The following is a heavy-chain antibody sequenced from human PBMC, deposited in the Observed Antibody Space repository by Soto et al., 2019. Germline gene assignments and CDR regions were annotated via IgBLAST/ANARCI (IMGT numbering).Heavy chain of an antibody. V-gene: IGHV4-39*01. CDR2: IYYSGST. CDR3: ARHREGVRKVQLVVNWFDP. J-gene: IGHJ5*02. D-gene: IGHD6-13*01. Sequence: QLQLQESGPGLVKPSETLSLTCTVSGGSISSSSYYWGWIRQPPGKGLEWIGSIYYSGSTYYNPSLKSRVTISVDTSKNQFSLKLSSVTAADTAVYYCARHREGVRKVQLVVNWFDPWGQGTLVTVSS. CDR1: GGSISSSSYY.